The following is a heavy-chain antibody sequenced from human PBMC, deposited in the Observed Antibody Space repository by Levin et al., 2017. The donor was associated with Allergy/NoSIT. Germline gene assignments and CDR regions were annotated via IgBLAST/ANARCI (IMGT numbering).Heavy chain of an antibody. V-gene: IGHV1-3*01. CDR1: GFTFTDYA. J-gene: IGHJ4*02. CDR3: ARWQAAVATSPLSD. CDR2: INAGNGNT. Sequence: GESLKISCKASGFTFTDYAMHWVRQAPGQRLEWMGWINAGNGNTKFSQKFQGRVTITRDTSASTAYMELSSLRSEDTAVYYCARWQAAVATSPLSDWGQGTLVTVSS. D-gene: IGHD6-13*01.